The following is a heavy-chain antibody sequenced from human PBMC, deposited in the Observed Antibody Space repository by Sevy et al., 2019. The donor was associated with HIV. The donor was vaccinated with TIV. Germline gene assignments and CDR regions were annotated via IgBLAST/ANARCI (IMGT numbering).Heavy chain of an antibody. V-gene: IGHV3-73*01. CDR3: TRGGEDYYMDV. Sequence: GGSLRLSCAASGFISSGSTMHWVRQASGKGLEWVGRISTRATNYATVYAASVKGRFTISRDDSKNTAYLQMNNLKTEDTAVYYCTRGGEDYYMDVWGKGTTVTVSS. CDR1: GFISSGST. J-gene: IGHJ6*03. D-gene: IGHD2-15*01. CDR2: ISTRATNYAT.